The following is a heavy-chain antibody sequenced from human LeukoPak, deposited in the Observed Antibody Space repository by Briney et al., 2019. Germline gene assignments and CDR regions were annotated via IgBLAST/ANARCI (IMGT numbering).Heavy chain of an antibody. CDR1: GGSMRSYY. J-gene: IGHJ5*02. V-gene: IGHV4-59*08. D-gene: IGHD3-10*01. CDR2: VYYSGSI. CDR3: ARHSNSAVIIGDWFDP. Sequence: SETLSLTCTVSGGSMRSYYWSWIRQPPGKGLEWIGYVYYSGSINYNPSLKSRLTISVDTSKKYFSLRLTSVTAADTAVYYCARHSNSAVIIGDWFDPWGQGTLVTVSS.